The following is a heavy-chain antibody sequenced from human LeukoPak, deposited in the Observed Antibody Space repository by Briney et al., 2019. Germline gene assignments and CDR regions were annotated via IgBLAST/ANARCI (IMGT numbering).Heavy chain of an antibody. CDR2: INPNSGGT. D-gene: IGHD1-26*01. J-gene: IGHJ4*02. Sequence: GASVKVSCKASGYTFTGYYMHWVRQAPGQGVEWMGWINPNSGGTNYAQKFQGRVTMTRDTSISTAYMELSRLRSDDTAVYYCARVPLEWELLGLDYWGQGTLVTVSS. V-gene: IGHV1-2*02. CDR1: GYTFTGYY. CDR3: ARVPLEWELLGLDY.